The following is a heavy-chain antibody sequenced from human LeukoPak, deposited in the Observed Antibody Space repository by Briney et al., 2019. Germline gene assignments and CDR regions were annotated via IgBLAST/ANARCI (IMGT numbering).Heavy chain of an antibody. CDR2: ISYDGSRT. CDR1: GFTFTEYA. CDR3: AKDGRYYYYYMDV. J-gene: IGHJ6*03. V-gene: IGHV3-30*01. D-gene: IGHD1-1*01. Sequence: GGSLRLSCAASGFTFTEYAMHWVRQAPGKGLEWVALISYDGSRTDYADSVKGRFTISRDNAKNSLYLQMNSLRAEDTALYYCAKDGRYYYYYMDVWGKGTTVTVSS.